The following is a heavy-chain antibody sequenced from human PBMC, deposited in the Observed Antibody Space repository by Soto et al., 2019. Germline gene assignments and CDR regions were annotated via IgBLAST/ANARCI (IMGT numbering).Heavy chain of an antibody. J-gene: IGHJ4*02. V-gene: IGHV4-59*08. Sequence: SETLSLTCTGSGGSINSYYWSCIRQPPGKGLEWIGYIYYSGSTNYNPSLKSRVTISVDTSKNQFSLKLSSVTAADTAVYYCARRYGTLFDYWGQGTLVTVSS. CDR2: IYYSGST. D-gene: IGHD4-17*01. CDR3: ARRYGTLFDY. CDR1: GGSINSYY.